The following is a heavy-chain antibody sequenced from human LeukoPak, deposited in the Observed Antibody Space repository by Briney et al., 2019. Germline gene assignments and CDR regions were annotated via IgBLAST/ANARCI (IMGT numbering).Heavy chain of an antibody. CDR3: SILAGWYGV. CDR2: IYYSGST. J-gene: IGHJ4*02. CDR1: GGSISSYY. Sequence: SETLSLTCTVSGGSISSYYWSWIRQPPGKGLEWIGYIYYSGSTNYNPSLKSRVTISVDTSKNQFSLKLSSVTAADTAVYYCSILAGWYGVWGQGTLVTVSS. D-gene: IGHD6-19*01. V-gene: IGHV4-59*12.